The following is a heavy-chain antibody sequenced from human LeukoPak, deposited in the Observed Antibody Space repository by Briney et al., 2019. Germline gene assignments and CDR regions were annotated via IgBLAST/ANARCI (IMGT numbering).Heavy chain of an antibody. D-gene: IGHD3-10*01. J-gene: IGHJ4*02. CDR2: IRYDESDK. CDR1: GFAFSRYG. Sequence: PGGSLRLSCAASGFAFSRYGMHGVRQAPGKGLEWVAFIRYDESDKKYKDSVKGRFTVSKDNSKNTVSLQMNSLRFEDTAVYYCATYFYASGNYYNYIYYWGQGALVTVSS. CDR3: ATYFYASGNYYNYIYY. V-gene: IGHV3-30*02.